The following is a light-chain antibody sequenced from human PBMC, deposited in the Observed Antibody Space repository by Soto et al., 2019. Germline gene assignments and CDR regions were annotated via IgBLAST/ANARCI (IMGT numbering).Light chain of an antibody. CDR1: QSINRW. V-gene: IGKV1-5*01. Sequence: DIQMSQSPSSLSASVGDSVTITYRASQSINRWLAWYQQKPGRATKLLIYDASSLQSGVPSRFSGSGSGTEFALTISSLQPDDFATYHCQEYNTYSWAFGQGTKVEIK. CDR2: DAS. J-gene: IGKJ1*01. CDR3: QEYNTYSWA.